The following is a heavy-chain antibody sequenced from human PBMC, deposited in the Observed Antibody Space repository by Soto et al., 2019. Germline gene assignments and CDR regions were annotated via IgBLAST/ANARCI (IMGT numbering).Heavy chain of an antibody. Sequence: GGSLRLSCAASGFTFSSYAMSWVRQAPGKGLEWVSGISGSGDNTYYAVSVRGRFTISRDKSKSTLYLQMNSLRAEDTAVYYCAKEPDVVCGSYTLFDPWGQGTLVTVSS. CDR3: AKEPDVVCGSYTLFDP. J-gene: IGHJ5*02. D-gene: IGHD1-26*01. CDR2: ISGSGDNT. V-gene: IGHV3-23*01. CDR1: GFTFSSYA.